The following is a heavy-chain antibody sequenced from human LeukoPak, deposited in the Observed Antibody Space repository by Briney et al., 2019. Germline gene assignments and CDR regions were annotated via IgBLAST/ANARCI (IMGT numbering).Heavy chain of an antibody. J-gene: IGHJ4*02. Sequence: PGGSLRLSCAVSGFPFITYNMNWVRRAPGKGLEWVSAISGSGGSTYYADSVKGRFTISRDNSKNTLYLQMNSLRAEDTAVYYCAKFLQGPHPDTSGSYYTYWGQGTLVTVSS. CDR2: ISGSGGST. V-gene: IGHV3-23*01. D-gene: IGHD1-26*01. CDR1: GFPFITYN. CDR3: AKFLQGPHPDTSGSYYTY.